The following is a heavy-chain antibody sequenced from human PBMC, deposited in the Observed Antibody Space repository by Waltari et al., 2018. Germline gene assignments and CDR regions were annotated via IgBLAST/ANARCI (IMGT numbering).Heavy chain of an antibody. V-gene: IGHV3-23*01. CDR3: AKTTTGWYGGAFDV. D-gene: IGHD6-19*01. CDR1: GFSLSTYA. J-gene: IGHJ3*01. CDR2: SSGGGSST. Sequence: EVQLLASGGGLVRPGGSLSLSGAGAGFSLSTYAMSWVRQAPGKGLEWVAASSGGGSSTYYAGAVRGRFTISRDDAKNTLFLQMNSLRGEDTAVYYCAKTTTGWYGGAFDVWGLGTMVTVSS.